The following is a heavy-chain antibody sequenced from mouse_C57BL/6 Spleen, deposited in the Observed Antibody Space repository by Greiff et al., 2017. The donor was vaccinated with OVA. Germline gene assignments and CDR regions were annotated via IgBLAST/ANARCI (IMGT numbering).Heavy chain of an antibody. CDR2: ISSGSSTI. CDR3: ARGANWDYAMDY. Sequence: EVKLMESGGGLVKPGGSLKLSCAASGFTFSDYGMHWVRQAPEKGLEWVAYISSGSSTIYYADTVKGRFTISRDNAKNTLFLQMTSLRSEDTAMYYCARGANWDYAMDYWGQGTSVTVSS. J-gene: IGHJ4*01. D-gene: IGHD4-1*01. CDR1: GFTFSDYG. V-gene: IGHV5-17*01.